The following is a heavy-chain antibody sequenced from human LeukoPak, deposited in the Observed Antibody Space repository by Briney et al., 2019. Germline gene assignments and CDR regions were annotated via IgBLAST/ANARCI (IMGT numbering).Heavy chain of an antibody. V-gene: IGHV1-18*01. CDR1: GYTFTSYG. D-gene: IGHD3-16*02. CDR2: ISGYKGNT. Sequence: APVKVSCKASGYTFTSYGISWVRQAPGQGLEWMGWISGYKGNTNYAQKLQGRVTMTTDTSTSTAYMEVRSLRSDDTAVYYCARKSYVWGSYRSDDAFDIWGQGTMVTVSS. CDR3: ARKSYVWGSYRSDDAFDI. J-gene: IGHJ3*02.